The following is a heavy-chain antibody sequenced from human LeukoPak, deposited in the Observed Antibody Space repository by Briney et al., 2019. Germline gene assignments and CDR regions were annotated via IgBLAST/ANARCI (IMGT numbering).Heavy chain of an antibody. Sequence: PGGSLRLSCAASGFTFNDYYMTWLRQAPGKGLHWVSYISSSGYINYYADFVRGRFTVSRHNAKNSLYLQMNSLRAEDTAVYYCACHWENYRDAWGQGNLVTVSS. J-gene: IGHJ5*02. V-gene: IGHV3-11*01. CDR3: ACHWENYRDA. CDR1: GFTFNDYY. CDR2: ISSSGYIN. D-gene: IGHD3-16*02.